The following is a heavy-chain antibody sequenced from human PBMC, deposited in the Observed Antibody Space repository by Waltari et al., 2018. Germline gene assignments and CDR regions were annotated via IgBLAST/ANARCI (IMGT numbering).Heavy chain of an antibody. CDR1: GFTVSRNY. CDR2: IYTSGST. J-gene: IGHJ4*02. CDR3: ARGGVTVVIAISY. V-gene: IGHV3-53*05. D-gene: IGHD2-21*01. Sequence: EVQLVETGGGLIQPGGSLRLSCAASGFTVSRNYMNWVRQAPGKVLEWVSVIYTSGSTYYADSVKGRFTISRDNSKNTLYLQMNSLRAEDTAVYYCARGGVTVVIAISYWGQGTLGTVSS.